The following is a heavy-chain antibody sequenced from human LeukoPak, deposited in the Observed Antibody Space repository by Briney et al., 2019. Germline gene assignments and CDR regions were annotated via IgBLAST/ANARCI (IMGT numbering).Heavy chain of an antibody. CDR2: ISSSSSYI. J-gene: IGHJ4*02. CDR3: ARDHVSGWYYLDY. Sequence: GGSLRLSCAASGFTFSSYSMNWVRQAPGKGLEWVSSISSSSSYIYYADSVKGRFTISRDNAKNSLYLQMNSLRAEDTAVYYCARDHVSGWYYLDYWGQGTLVTVSS. V-gene: IGHV3-21*01. D-gene: IGHD6-19*01. CDR1: GFTFSSYS.